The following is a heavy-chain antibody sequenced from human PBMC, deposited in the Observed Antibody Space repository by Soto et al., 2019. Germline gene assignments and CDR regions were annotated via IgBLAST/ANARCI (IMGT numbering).Heavy chain of an antibody. CDR3: ARDRVSNLITQSADFDY. Sequence: GASVKVSCKASGGTFSSYAISWVRQAPGQGLEWMGGIIPIFGTANYAQKFQGSVTITADESTSTAYMELSSLRSEDTAVYYCARDRVSNLITQSADFDYWGQGTLVTVSS. CDR1: GGTFSSYA. CDR2: IIPIFGTA. D-gene: IGHD3-3*02. V-gene: IGHV1-69*13. J-gene: IGHJ4*02.